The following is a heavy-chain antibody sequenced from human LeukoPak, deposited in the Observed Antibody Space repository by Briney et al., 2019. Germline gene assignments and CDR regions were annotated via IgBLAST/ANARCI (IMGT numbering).Heavy chain of an antibody. D-gene: IGHD5-12*01. CDR1: AGSISTYY. V-gene: IGHV4-4*09. CDR2: IYSSGSP. J-gene: IGHJ4*02. CDR3: ARHRTNSAYDPFDY. Sequence: SETLSFTCTVSAGSISTYYWSWIRQPPGKGLEWIGNIYSSGSPNYNPSLNSRVTISVDTSKNQFSLKLRSVTAADTAVYYCARHRTNSAYDPFDYWGQGTLVTVSS.